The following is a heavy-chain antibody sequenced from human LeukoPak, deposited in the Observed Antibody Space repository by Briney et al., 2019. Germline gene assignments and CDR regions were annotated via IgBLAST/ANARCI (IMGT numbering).Heavy chain of an antibody. V-gene: IGHV5-51*01. J-gene: IGHJ5*02. D-gene: IGHD2-2*02. CDR1: GYSFTSYW. CDR2: IYPGDSDT. CDR3: ARHSNVVPAAIRGGWFDP. Sequence: GESLKISCKGSGYSFTSYWNGWVRQMPGKGLEWMGSIYPGDSDTRYSPSFQGQVTISADKSISTAYLQWSSLKASDTAMYYCARHSNVVPAAIRGGWFDPWGQGTLVTVSS.